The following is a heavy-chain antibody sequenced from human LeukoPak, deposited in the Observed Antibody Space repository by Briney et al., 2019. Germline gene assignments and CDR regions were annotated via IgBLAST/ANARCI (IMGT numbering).Heavy chain of an antibody. CDR1: GFTFSSYS. D-gene: IGHD6-13*01. Sequence: GGSLRLSCAASGFTFSSYSMDWVRQAPGKGLEWVSSISSSSSYIYYADSVKGRFTISRDNAKNSLYLQMNSLRAEDTAVYYCARLYSSSWYSAFDIWGQGTMVTVSS. CDR3: ARLYSSSWYSAFDI. V-gene: IGHV3-21*01. J-gene: IGHJ3*02. CDR2: ISSSSSYI.